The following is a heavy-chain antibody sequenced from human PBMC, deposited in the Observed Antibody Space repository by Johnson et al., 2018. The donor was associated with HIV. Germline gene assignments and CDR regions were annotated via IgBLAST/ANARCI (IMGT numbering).Heavy chain of an antibody. J-gene: IGHJ3*02. D-gene: IGHD6-6*01. CDR1: GFTFSSYG. V-gene: IGHV3-30*19. CDR2: ISYNEDKK. Sequence: QVQLVESGGGVVQPGRSLRLSCTASGFTFSSYGIHWVRQAPGKGLEWVAFISYNEDKKYYADSVKGRFTISRDNSKNTLYLQMNSLRAEDTAVYYCAFIEYSSLDAFDIWGQGTMVTVSS. CDR3: AFIEYSSLDAFDI.